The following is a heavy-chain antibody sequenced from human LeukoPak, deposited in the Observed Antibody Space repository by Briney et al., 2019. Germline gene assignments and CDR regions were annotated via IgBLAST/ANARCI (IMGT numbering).Heavy chain of an antibody. J-gene: IGHJ4*02. Sequence: GGSLRLSCAASGFTVSSNYMSWVRQAPGKGLEWVSVIYSGSSTYYADSVKGRFTISRDNSKNSLYLQMNSLRAEDTAVYYCARDFSDDSSGYYGELDYWGQGTLVTVSS. CDR2: IYSGSST. D-gene: IGHD3-22*01. CDR1: GFTVSSNY. CDR3: ARDFSDDSSGYYGELDY. V-gene: IGHV3-53*01.